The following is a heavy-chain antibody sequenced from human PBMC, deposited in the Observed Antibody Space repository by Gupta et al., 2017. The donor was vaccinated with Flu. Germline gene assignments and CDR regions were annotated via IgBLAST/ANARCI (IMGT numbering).Heavy chain of an antibody. CDR2: IYYSGST. Sequence: QLQLQESGPGLVKPSETLSLTCTVAGGSISRSSYYWGWIRQPPGKGLEWIGSIYYSGSTYYNPSLKSRVTISVDTSKNQFSLKLSSVTAADTAVYYCARSGVVVPAAINYYYYGMDVWGQGTTVTVSS. CDR1: GGSISRSSYY. J-gene: IGHJ6*02. V-gene: IGHV4-39*01. D-gene: IGHD2-2*01. CDR3: ARSGVVVPAAINYYYYGMDV.